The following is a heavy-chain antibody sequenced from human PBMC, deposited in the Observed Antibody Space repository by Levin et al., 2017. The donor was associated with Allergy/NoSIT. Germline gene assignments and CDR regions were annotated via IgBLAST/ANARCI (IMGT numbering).Heavy chain of an antibody. J-gene: IGHJ5*02. CDR2: ISYDENNK. D-gene: IGHD3-3*01. CDR1: GFTFSSYG. V-gene: IGHV3-30*18. CDR3: AKVLFEDFWSGSGKIGWFGP. Sequence: SCAASGFTFSSYGMHWVRQAPGKGLEWVAVISYDENNKYYADSVKGRFTISRDNSKNTVYLQMSSLRAEDTAVYYCAKVLFEDFWSGSGKIGWFGPWGQGTLVTVSS.